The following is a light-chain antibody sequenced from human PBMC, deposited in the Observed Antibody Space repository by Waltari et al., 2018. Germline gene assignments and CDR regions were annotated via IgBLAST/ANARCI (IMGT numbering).Light chain of an antibody. CDR2: AAS. J-gene: IGKJ4*01. CDR3: QQYYNYPLT. V-gene: IGKV1-8*01. Sequence: IRMTQSPSSVSASTGDRVTITCRASQGISSYLAWFQQKPGKAPKLLIYAASSLQSGVPSRFSGSGSGTEFTLTISCLQSEDLATYFCQQYYNYPLTFGGGTKVEIK. CDR1: QGISSY.